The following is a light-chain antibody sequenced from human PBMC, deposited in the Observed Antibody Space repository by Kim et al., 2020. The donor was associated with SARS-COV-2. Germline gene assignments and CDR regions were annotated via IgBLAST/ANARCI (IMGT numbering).Light chain of an antibody. Sequence: VALGQTARITCRGNNMGRKNVHWDQRKPGQAPVLVIYRDSNRPSGIPERFSGSNSGNTATLTISRAQAGDEADYYCQVWDSSTVVVFGGGTQLTVL. V-gene: IGLV3-9*01. CDR1: NMGRKN. CDR2: RDS. J-gene: IGLJ2*01. CDR3: QVWDSSTVVV.